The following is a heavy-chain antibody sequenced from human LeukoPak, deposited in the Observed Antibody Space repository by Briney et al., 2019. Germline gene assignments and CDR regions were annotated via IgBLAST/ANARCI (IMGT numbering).Heavy chain of an antibody. Sequence: GGSLRLSCAASGFTFSSYGMHWVRQAPGKGLEWVAFIRYDGSNKYYADSVKGRFTISRDNSKNTLYLQMNSLGAEDTAVYYCAKDLGVVNPFDYWGQGTLVTVSS. CDR1: GFTFSSYG. CDR3: AKDLGVVNPFDY. J-gene: IGHJ4*02. D-gene: IGHD3-22*01. V-gene: IGHV3-30*02. CDR2: IRYDGSNK.